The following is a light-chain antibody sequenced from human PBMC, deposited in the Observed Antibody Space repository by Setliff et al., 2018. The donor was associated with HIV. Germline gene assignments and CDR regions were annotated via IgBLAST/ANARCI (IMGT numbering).Light chain of an antibody. V-gene: IGLV3-25*03. CDR2: KDS. CDR1: ALPKQY. Sequence: LTQPPSVSVSPGQTARITCSGDALPKQYAYWYQQKPGQAPVVVIYKDSERPSGIPERFSGSSSGTTVTLTISGVQAEDEADYYCQSADSSGTYVFGTGTKVTVL. CDR3: QSADSSGTYV. J-gene: IGLJ1*01.